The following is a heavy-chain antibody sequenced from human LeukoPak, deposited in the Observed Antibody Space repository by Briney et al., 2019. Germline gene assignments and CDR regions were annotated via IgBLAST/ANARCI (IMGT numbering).Heavy chain of an antibody. D-gene: IGHD5-12*01. CDR3: AKDPQVATIDYFDY. CDR2: ISGTGGST. J-gene: IGHJ4*02. CDR1: GFTFSSYA. Sequence: PGGSLRLSCAASGFTFSSYAMSWVRQAPGKGLEWVSAISGTGGSTYYADSVKGRFTISRDISKNPLHLQMNSLRAEDTAVYYCAKDPQVATIDYFDYWGQGTLVTVSS. V-gene: IGHV3-23*01.